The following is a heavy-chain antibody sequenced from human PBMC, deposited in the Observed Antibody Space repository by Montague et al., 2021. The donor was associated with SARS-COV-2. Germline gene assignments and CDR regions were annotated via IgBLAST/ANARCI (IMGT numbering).Heavy chain of an antibody. CDR2: IDDSGTT. J-gene: IGHJ6*02. CDR3: ARNAYNHYGLDV. CDR1: GGSLSTYY. V-gene: IGHV4-59*08. Sequence: SETLSLTCSVSGGSLSTYYWCWIRQPQGKGLEWIGYIDDSGTTRYNPSLRRRATISLALSKNQFSLDLNSVTAADTAVYYCARNAYNHYGLDVWGQGTTVTVSS.